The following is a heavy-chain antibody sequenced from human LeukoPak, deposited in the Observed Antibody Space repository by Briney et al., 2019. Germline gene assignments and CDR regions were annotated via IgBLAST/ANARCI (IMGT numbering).Heavy chain of an antibody. Sequence: GGSLRLSCAASRFTFTNYSMNWVRQAPGKGLEWVSSISSLSNYIYYADSVKGRFTISRDNAKNSLYLQMNSLRAEDTALYYCARGGENSDFDYWGQGTLVIVSS. CDR1: RFTFTNYS. V-gene: IGHV3-21*01. D-gene: IGHD1/OR15-1a*01. CDR3: ARGGENSDFDY. CDR2: ISSLSNYI. J-gene: IGHJ4*02.